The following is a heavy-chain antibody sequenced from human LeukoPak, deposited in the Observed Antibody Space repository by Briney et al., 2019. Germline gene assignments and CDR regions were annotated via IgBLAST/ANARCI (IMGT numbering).Heavy chain of an antibody. CDR3: ARVLRARYGSGSYSYYGMDV. D-gene: IGHD3-10*01. CDR2: MNPNSGNT. CDR1: GYTFTSYD. V-gene: IGHV1-8*01. J-gene: IGHJ6*02. Sequence: ASVKVSCKASGYTFTSYDINWVRQATGQGLEWMGWMNPNSGNTGYAQKFQGRVTMTRNTSKSTAYMELSSLRSEDTAVYYCARVLRARYGSGSYSYYGMDVWGQGSTVTVSS.